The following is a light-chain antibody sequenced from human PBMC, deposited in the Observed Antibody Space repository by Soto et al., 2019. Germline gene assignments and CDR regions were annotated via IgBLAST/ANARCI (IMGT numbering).Light chain of an antibody. Sequence: QSVLTQPASVSGSPGQSITISCTGTSSDVGGYNYVSWYQQHPGKAPKLMIYEVSYRPSGVSDRFSGSKSGNTASLTISGLQAEDDAEYYCSSYTTSSTLVVFGGGTKLTVL. CDR1: SSDVGGYNY. J-gene: IGLJ3*02. CDR2: EVS. V-gene: IGLV2-14*01. CDR3: SSYTTSSTLVV.